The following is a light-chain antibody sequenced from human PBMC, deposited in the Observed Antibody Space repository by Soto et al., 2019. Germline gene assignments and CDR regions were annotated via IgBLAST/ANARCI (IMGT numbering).Light chain of an antibody. J-gene: IGLJ1*01. Sequence: QSALTQPASVSGSPGQSITISCTGTRSDVGGYNYVYWHQHHPGKAPKLIIYDVTNRPSGVSDRFSGSKSGNTASLTISGLQAEVEADYYCCSYTSSSTYVFGPGTKLT. CDR2: DVT. CDR1: RSDVGGYNY. CDR3: CSYTSSSTYV. V-gene: IGLV2-14*03.